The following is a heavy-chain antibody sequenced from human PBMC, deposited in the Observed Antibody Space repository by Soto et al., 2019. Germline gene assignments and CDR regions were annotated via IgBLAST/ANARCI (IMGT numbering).Heavy chain of an antibody. V-gene: IGHV1-69*01. CDR2: IIPIFGTA. D-gene: IGHD6-6*01. CDR3: ARDGTQSYVSSSSGMDV. J-gene: IGHJ6*02. Sequence: QVQLVQSGAEVKKPGSSVKVSCKASGGTFSSYAISGVRQAPGQGLEWMGGIIPIFGTANYAQKFQGRVTITADEPTSTAYMELSSLRSEDTAVYYCARDGTQSYVSSSSGMDVWGQGTTVTVSS. CDR1: GGTFSSYA.